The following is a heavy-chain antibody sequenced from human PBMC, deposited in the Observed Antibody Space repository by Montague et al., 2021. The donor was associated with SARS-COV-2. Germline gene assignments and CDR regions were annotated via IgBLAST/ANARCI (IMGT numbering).Heavy chain of an antibody. J-gene: IGHJ6*02. D-gene: IGHD1-26*01. CDR2: ISSSSSYT. V-gene: IGHV3-11*03. Sequence: SLRLSCAASGLTFSDYYMSWIRQAPGKGLEWVSYISSSSSYTNYADSVKGRFTISRDNAKNTLYLQMNSLRAEDTAVYYCARIAANSGYDMDVWGQGTTVTVSS. CDR3: ARIAANSGYDMDV. CDR1: GLTFSDYY.